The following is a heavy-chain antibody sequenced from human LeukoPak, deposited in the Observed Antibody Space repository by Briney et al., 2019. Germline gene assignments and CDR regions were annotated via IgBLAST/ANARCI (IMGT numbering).Heavy chain of an antibody. V-gene: IGHV3-66*01. J-gene: IGHJ4*02. Sequence: GGSLRLSCAASGFTVSSNYMSWVPQAPGKGLEWVSFIYSGGSTYYADSVKGRFTISRDNSNNTLYLQMNSLTAEDTAVYYCARDRGGYYFDYWGQGTLVTVSS. D-gene: IGHD3-3*01. CDR3: ARDRGGYYFDY. CDR2: IYSGGST. CDR1: GFTVSSNY.